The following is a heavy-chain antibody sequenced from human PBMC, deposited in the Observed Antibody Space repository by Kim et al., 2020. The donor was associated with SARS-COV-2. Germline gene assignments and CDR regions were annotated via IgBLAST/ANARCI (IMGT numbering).Heavy chain of an antibody. CDR3: AKSPYGSGSYYLGGAFDI. CDR1: GFTFSSYA. D-gene: IGHD3-10*01. V-gene: IGHV3-23*01. CDR2: ISGSGGST. Sequence: GGSLRLSCAASGFTFSSYAMSWVRQAPGKGLEWVSAISGSGGSTYYADSVKGRFTISRDNSKNTLYLQMNSLRAEDTAVYYCAKSPYGSGSYYLGGAFDIWGQGTMVTVSS. J-gene: IGHJ3*02.